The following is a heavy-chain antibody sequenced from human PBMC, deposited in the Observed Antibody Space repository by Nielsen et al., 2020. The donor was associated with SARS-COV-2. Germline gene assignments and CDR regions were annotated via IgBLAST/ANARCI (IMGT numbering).Heavy chain of an antibody. CDR2: ISAYNGNT. CDR1: GYTFTSYG. D-gene: IGHD6-13*01. Sequence: ASVKVSCKASGYTFTSYGISWVRQAPGQGLEWMGWISAYNGNTNYAQKLQGRVTMTTDTSTSTAYMELRSLRSEDTAVYYCARERSWYEIDAFDIWGQGTMVTVSS. V-gene: IGHV1-18*01. CDR3: ARERSWYEIDAFDI. J-gene: IGHJ3*02.